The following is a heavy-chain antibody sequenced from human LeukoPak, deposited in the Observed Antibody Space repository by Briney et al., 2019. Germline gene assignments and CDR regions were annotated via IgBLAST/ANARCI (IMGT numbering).Heavy chain of an antibody. V-gene: IGHV3-23*01. CDR2: ISGSGGST. CDR1: GFTFSSYA. Sequence: GGSLRLSCAASGFTFSSYAMSWVRQAPGKGLEWVSAISGSGGSTYYADSVKGRLTISRDNSKNTLYLQMNSLRAEDTAVYYCAKDTSGWYSGYFDYWGQGTLVTVSS. J-gene: IGHJ4*02. D-gene: IGHD6-19*01. CDR3: AKDTSGWYSGYFDY.